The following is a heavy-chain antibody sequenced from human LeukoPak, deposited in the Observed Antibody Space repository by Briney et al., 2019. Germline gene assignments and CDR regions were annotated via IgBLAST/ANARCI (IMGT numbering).Heavy chain of an antibody. CDR3: ARAGGGWQLHDY. CDR2: IYYRGTA. J-gene: IGHJ4*02. Sequence: SETLSLTCSVSGGSISSYYWSWIRQPPGKGLEWIGYIYYRGTANHNPSLKSRVTISLDTSKNQFSLKLSSVTAADTAVYYCARAGGGWQLHDYWGQGTLVTVSS. D-gene: IGHD2-15*01. CDR1: GGSISSYY. V-gene: IGHV4-59*12.